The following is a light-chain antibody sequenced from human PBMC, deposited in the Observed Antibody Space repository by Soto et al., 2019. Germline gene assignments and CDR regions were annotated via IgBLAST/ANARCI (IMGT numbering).Light chain of an antibody. CDR2: EVN. J-gene: IGLJ1*01. Sequence: QSALTQPPSASGSPGQSVTISCTGTSSDVGGYNYVSWYQHHPGKAPKLMLYEVNKRPSGVPDRFSGSKSGNTASLTVSGLQAEDEADYYCSSYGGSNNAVFGTGTKLTVL. CDR3: SSYGGSNNAV. CDR1: SSDVGGYNY. V-gene: IGLV2-8*01.